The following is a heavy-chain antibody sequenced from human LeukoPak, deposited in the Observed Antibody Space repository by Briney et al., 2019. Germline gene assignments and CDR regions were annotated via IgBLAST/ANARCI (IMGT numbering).Heavy chain of an antibody. CDR2: IYYSGST. V-gene: IGHV4-31*03. CDR3: ARGGYYFYYAMDV. CDR1: GGSISRGGYY. Sequence: SETLSLTCTVSGGSISRGGYYWSWIRQHPGKGLEGIRYIYYSGSTYYNPSLKSRVTISVDTSKNQFSLKLNSMTAADTAVYYCARGGYYFYYAMDVWGQGTTVTVSS. J-gene: IGHJ6*02.